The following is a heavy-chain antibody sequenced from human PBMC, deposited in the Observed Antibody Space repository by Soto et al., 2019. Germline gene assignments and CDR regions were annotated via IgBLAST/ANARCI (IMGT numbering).Heavy chain of an antibody. CDR3: ARGGSSGWLSLRYYFDY. Sequence: QVQLQQWGAGLLKPSETLSLTCAVYGGSFSGYYWSWIRQPPGKGLEWIGEINHSGSTNYNPSLKSRVTISVDTSKNQFSLTLSSVTAADTAVYYCARGGSSGWLSLRYYFDYWGQGTLVTVSS. J-gene: IGHJ4*02. CDR1: GGSFSGYY. V-gene: IGHV4-34*01. CDR2: INHSGST. D-gene: IGHD6-19*01.